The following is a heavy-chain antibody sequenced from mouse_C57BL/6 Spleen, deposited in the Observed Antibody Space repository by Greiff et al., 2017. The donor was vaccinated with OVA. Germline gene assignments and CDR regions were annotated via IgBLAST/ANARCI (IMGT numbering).Heavy chain of an antibody. V-gene: IGHV5-4*01. Sequence: EVHLVESGGGLVKPGGSLKLSCAASGFTFSSYAMSWVRQTPEKRLEWVATISDGGSYTYYPDNVKGRFTISRDNAKNNLYLQMSHLKSEDTSVYYCARVLYGNYAAMDYWGQGTSVTVSS. J-gene: IGHJ4*01. D-gene: IGHD2-1*01. CDR1: GFTFSSYA. CDR2: ISDGGSYT. CDR3: ARVLYGNYAAMDY.